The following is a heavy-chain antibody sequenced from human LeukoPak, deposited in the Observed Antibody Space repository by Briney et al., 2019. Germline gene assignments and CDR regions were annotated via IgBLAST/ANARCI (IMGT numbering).Heavy chain of an antibody. J-gene: IGHJ4*02. Sequence: GEPLKISCQGSGYSFTSYWIGWVRKIPGKGLEWMGIIYPGDSNTRSSPSFQGQVTISADKSITTAFLQWSSLKASDTAMYYWARNGIAVTGIDSWGQGTLVTVSS. D-gene: IGHD6-13*01. CDR3: ARNGIAVTGIDS. CDR1: GYSFTSYW. V-gene: IGHV5-51*01. CDR2: IYPGDSNT.